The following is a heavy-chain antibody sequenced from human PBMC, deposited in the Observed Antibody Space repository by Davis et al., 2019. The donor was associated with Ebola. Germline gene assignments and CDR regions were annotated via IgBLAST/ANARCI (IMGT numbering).Heavy chain of an antibody. D-gene: IGHD3-22*01. J-gene: IGHJ4*02. V-gene: IGHV1-69*06. CDR1: AGTFSSYA. Sequence: SVQVSCKASAGTFSSYAISWVRQAPGQGLEWMGGIIPIFGTANYAQKFQGRVTITADKSTNTAYMELSSLRSEDTAVYYCARAGGIYDSSGSSALKYWGQGTLVTVSS. CDR3: ARAGGIYDSSGSSALKY. CDR2: IIPIFGTA.